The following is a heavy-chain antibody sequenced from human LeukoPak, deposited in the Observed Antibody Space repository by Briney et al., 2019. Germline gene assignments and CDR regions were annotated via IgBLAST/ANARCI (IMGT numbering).Heavy chain of an antibody. CDR2: IKQDGSEK. D-gene: IGHD2-15*01. CDR3: ARIYPSGTEFDY. V-gene: IGHV3-7*01. J-gene: IGHJ4*02. Sequence: GSLRLSCAASGFTFSSYWMSWVRQAPGRGLEWVANIKQDGSEKYYVDSVKGRFTISRDNAKNSLYLQMNSLRAEDTAVYYCARIYPSGTEFDYWGQGTLVTVSS. CDR1: GFTFSSYW.